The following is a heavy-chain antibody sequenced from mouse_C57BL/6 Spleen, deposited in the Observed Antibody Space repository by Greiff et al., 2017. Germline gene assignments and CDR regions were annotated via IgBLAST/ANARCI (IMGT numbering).Heavy chain of an antibody. CDR2: IYPSDSET. CDR3: ARVYYDYSWFAY. D-gene: IGHD2-4*01. J-gene: IGHJ3*01. CDR1: GYTFTSYW. Sequence: QLQQPGAELVRPGSSVKLSCKASGYTFTSYWMDWVKQRPGQGLEWIGNIYPSDSETHYNQKFKDKATLTVDKSSSTAYMQLSSLTSEDSAVYYCARVYYDYSWFAYWGQGTLVTVSA. V-gene: IGHV1-61*01.